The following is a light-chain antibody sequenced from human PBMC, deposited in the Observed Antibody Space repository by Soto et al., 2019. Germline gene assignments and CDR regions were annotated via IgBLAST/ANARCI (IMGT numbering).Light chain of an antibody. Sequence: EIVLTQSPATLSLSPGERATLSCRASQSVSSTYLAWYQQKPGQAPRLLIYGASIRATGIPDRFSGSGSGTDFTLTISRLEPEDFAVFYCQQYDSSSGWTFGQGTKVEIK. CDR3: QQYDSSSGWT. J-gene: IGKJ1*01. CDR2: GAS. V-gene: IGKV3-20*01. CDR1: QSVSSTY.